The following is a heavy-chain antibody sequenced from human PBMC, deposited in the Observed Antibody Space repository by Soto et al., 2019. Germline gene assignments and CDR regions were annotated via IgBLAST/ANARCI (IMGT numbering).Heavy chain of an antibody. J-gene: IGHJ6*02. V-gene: IGHV4-34*02. CDR2: VDHRGST. CDR1: GESFSGYY. D-gene: IGHD1-7*01. Sequence: QVHLQQRGAGLLKPSETLSLNCVVSGESFSGYYWSWIRQTPGMGLEWFGDVDHRGSTTYNPSLKNRASISIDSSKNLFSLELTSVTAADTALYFCARYEYGNSLYGVDVWGQGTRVTVSS. CDR3: ARYEYGNSLYGVDV.